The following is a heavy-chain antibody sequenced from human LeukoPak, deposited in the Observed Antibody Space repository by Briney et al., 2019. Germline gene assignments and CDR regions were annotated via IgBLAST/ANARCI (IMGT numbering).Heavy chain of an antibody. Sequence: PSETLSLTCTVSGGSISSYYWSWIRQPPGKGLEWIGCIYYSGSTNYNPSLKSRVTISVDTSKNQFSLKLSSVTAADTAVYYCARNSFPARGAFDIWGQGTMVTVSS. CDR2: IYYSGST. D-gene: IGHD2/OR15-2a*01. CDR1: GGSISSYY. J-gene: IGHJ3*02. V-gene: IGHV4-59*01. CDR3: ARNSFPARGAFDI.